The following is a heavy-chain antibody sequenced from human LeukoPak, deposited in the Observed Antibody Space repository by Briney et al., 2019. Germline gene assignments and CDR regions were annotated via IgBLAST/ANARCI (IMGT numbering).Heavy chain of an antibody. D-gene: IGHD6-19*01. V-gene: IGHV1-18*01. Sequence: ASVKVSCKASGYTFSNFGISWVRQAPGQGLEWTGWISGNNDNPNYGQKFQGRLAVTTGSSTNTAYMELRNLRSVDTAVCYCARDGAGTDDYWGQGTLVTGSS. CDR3: ARDGAGTDDY. J-gene: IGHJ4*02. CDR2: ISGNNDNP. CDR1: GYTFSNFG.